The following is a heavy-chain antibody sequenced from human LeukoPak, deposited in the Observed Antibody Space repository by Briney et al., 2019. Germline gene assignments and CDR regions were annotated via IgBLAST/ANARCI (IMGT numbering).Heavy chain of an antibody. D-gene: IGHD6-19*01. J-gene: IGHJ4*02. Sequence: SETLSLTCTVSGGSISSYYWSWIRQPPGKGLEWIGYIYYSGSTNYNPSLKSRVTISVDTSKNQFSLKLSSVTAADTAVYYCARMGIAVAGRWGYFDYWGQGTLVTVSS. CDR2: IYYSGST. CDR1: GGSISSYY. V-gene: IGHV4-59*12. CDR3: ARMGIAVAGRWGYFDY.